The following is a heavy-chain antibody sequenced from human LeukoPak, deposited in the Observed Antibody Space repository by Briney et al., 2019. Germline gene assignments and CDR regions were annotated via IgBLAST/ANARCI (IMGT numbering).Heavy chain of an antibody. Sequence: PGEPLRLSCAASGFTFSSYAMTWVRRAPGKGLEWVSSISGSGGNTYYADSVKGRFTISRDNSKNTLYLQMSSLRAEDTAVYYCAKMKGITMVRGTFDYWGQGTLVTVSS. V-gene: IGHV3-23*01. CDR1: GFTFSSYA. J-gene: IGHJ4*02. CDR2: ISGSGGNT. D-gene: IGHD3-10*01. CDR3: AKMKGITMVRGTFDY.